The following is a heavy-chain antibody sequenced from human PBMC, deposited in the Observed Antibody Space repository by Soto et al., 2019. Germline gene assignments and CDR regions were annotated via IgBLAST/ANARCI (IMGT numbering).Heavy chain of an antibody. Sequence: GGSLRLSCAASGFTFSSYSMNWVRQAPGKGLEWVSYISSSSSTIYYADSVKGRFTISRDNAKNSLYLQMNSLRDEDTAVYYCARDYDFWSGYPYYYGMDAWGQGTTVTVSS. V-gene: IGHV3-48*02. CDR2: ISSSSSTI. D-gene: IGHD3-3*01. J-gene: IGHJ6*02. CDR1: GFTFSSYS. CDR3: ARDYDFWSGYPYYYGMDA.